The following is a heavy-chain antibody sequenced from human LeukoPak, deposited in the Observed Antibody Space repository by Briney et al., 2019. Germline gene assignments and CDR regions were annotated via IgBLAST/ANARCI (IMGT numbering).Heavy chain of an antibody. D-gene: IGHD3-22*01. Sequence: SETLSLTCTVSGGSISSSSDYWGWIRQPPWRGLEWFGSMYYSGSTYYNPSLKSRVTISVNTSKNQLSLKLSSVTAAHTAVYYCARRSTGKRYYYDSSGYYTNFDYWGQGTLVTVSS. CDR1: GGSISSSSDY. CDR2: MYYSGST. J-gene: IGHJ4*02. V-gene: IGHV4-39*01. CDR3: ARRSTGKRYYYDSSGYYTNFDY.